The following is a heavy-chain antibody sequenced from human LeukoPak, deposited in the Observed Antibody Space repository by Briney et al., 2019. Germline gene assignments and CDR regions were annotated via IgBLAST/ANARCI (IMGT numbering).Heavy chain of an antibody. V-gene: IGHV1-2*02. Sequence: ASVKVSCKASGYTFTGYYMHWVRQAPGQGLEWMGWINPNSGGTNYAQKLQGRVTMTRDTSISTAYMELSRLRSDDTAVYYCARETIFGVVIIENYYYGMDVWGQGTTVTVSS. CDR2: INPNSGGT. D-gene: IGHD3-3*01. J-gene: IGHJ6*02. CDR1: GYTFTGYY. CDR3: ARETIFGVVIIENYYYGMDV.